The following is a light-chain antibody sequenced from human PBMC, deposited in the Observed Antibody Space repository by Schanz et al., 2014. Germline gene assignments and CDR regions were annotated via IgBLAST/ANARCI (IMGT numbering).Light chain of an antibody. Sequence: QSVLTQPPSVSAAPGQKVSISCSGSSSNVGNDYVSWYQHLPGTAPKLLIYENDKRPSGIPDRFSGSKSGTTATLGITGVHSADEADYYCGTWDNSPSGFVFGGGTKLTVL. CDR2: END. V-gene: IGLV1-51*01. CDR3: GTWDNSPSGFV. CDR1: SSNVGNDY. J-gene: IGLJ2*01.